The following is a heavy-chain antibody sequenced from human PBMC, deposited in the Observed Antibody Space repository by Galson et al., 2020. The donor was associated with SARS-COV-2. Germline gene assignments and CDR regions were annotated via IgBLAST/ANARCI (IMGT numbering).Heavy chain of an antibody. D-gene: IGHD7-27*01. CDR3: ARGHEEVLGAFDI. CDR2: IYTSGST. CDR1: GGSISSGSYY. Sequence: SETLSLTCTVSGGSISSGSYYWSWIRQPAGKGLEWIGRIYTSGSTNYNPSLKSRVTISVDTSKNQFSLKLSSVTAADTAVYYCARGHEEVLGAFDIWGQGTMVTVSS. V-gene: IGHV4-61*02. J-gene: IGHJ3*02.